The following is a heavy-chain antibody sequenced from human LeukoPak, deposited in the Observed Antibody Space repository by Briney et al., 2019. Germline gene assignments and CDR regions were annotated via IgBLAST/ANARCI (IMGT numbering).Heavy chain of an antibody. CDR1: GFTFSSYA. CDR2: ISYDGSNK. J-gene: IGHJ4*02. D-gene: IGHD1-7*01. CDR3: ARGPRGSWNYDY. V-gene: IGHV3-30*04. Sequence: GGSLRLSCAASGFTFSSYAMHWVRQAPGKGLEWVAVISYDGSNKYYADSVKGRFTISRDNAKNSLYLQMNSLRAEDTAVYYCARGPRGSWNYDYWGQGTLVTVSS.